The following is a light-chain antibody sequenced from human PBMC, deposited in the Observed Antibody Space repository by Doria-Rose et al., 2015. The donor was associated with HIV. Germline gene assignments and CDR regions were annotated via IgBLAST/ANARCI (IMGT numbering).Light chain of an antibody. CDR3: CSYAGSSAPYV. Sequence: VSGSPGQSVPVPCTATSRDVGAYNYASRYQQHPCKAPKLMIYDVSKRPSRVHDRFSGSKSGDTASLTISGLQAEDEADYICCSYAGSSAPYVFGAGTKVTVL. V-gene: IGLV2-11*03. CDR2: DVS. CDR1: SRDVGAYNY. J-gene: IGLJ1*01.